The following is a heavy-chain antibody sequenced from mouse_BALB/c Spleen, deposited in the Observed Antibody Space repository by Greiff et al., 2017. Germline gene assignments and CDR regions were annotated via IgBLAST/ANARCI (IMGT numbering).Heavy chain of an antibody. CDR3: ARGGGQLGPLYAMDY. Sequence: EVKLVESGGGLVKPGGSLKLSCAASGFTFSSYAMSWVRQSPEKRLEWVAEISSGGSYTYYPDTVTGRFTISRDNAKNTLYLEMSSLRSEDTAMYYCARGGGQLGPLYAMDYWGQGTSVTVSS. CDR2: ISSGGSYT. J-gene: IGHJ4*01. V-gene: IGHV5-9-4*01. CDR1: GFTFSSYA. D-gene: IGHD3-2*01.